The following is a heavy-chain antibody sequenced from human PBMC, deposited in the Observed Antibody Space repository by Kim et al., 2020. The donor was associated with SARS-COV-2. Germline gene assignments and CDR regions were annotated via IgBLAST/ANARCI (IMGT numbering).Heavy chain of an antibody. D-gene: IGHD3-22*01. CDR1: GGSFSGYY. V-gene: IGHV4-34*01. Sequence: SETLSLTCAVYGGSFSGYYWSWIRQPPGKGLEWIGEINHSGSTNYNPSLKSRVTISVDTSKNQFSLKLSSVTAADTAVYYCARGTLFDSSGYYHAFDYWG. CDR3: ARGTLFDSSGYYHAFDY. CDR2: INHSGST. J-gene: IGHJ4*01.